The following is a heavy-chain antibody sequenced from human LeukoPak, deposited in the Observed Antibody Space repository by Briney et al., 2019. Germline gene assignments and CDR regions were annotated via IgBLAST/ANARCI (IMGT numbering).Heavy chain of an antibody. Sequence: GGSLRLSCAASGFTFSDYWMNWVRQAPGKGLEWVVNIKKDGSEKYYVDSVKGRYTISRDNAKNSLSLQMNSLRAEDTAVYYCVRGVTTVNYWGQGTLVTVSS. CDR1: GFTFSDYW. CDR2: IKKDGSEK. V-gene: IGHV3-7*01. D-gene: IGHD4-11*01. CDR3: VRGVTTVNY. J-gene: IGHJ4*02.